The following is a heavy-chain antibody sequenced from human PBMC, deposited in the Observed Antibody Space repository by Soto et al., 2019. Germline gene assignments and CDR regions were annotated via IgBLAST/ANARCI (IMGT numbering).Heavy chain of an antibody. V-gene: IGHV3-66*01. J-gene: IGHJ4*02. CDR1: GFTVSSNY. CDR3: ARGQPRRKYYFDY. Sequence: GGSLRLSCAASGFTVSSNYMSWVRQAPGKGLEWVSVIYSGGSTYYADSVKGRFTISRDNSKNTLYLQMNSLRAEDTAVYYCARGQPRRKYYFDYWGQGTLVTVSS. CDR2: IYSGGST.